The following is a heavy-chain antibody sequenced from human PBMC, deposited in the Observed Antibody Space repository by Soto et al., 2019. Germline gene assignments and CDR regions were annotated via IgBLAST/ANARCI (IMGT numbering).Heavy chain of an antibody. D-gene: IGHD6-13*01. CDR3: GRSLIAAAGLTYYYYGLDV. CDR1: GGTFSNYV. Sequence: QVQLVQSGAEVKKPGSSVKVSCTASGGTFSNYVVTWVRQAPGQGLEWMGGIIPLFGTANYAQEFQGRVTITSDESTSTAYMELSSLRSEDTAVYYCGRSLIAAAGLTYYYYGLDVWGQGTTVTVSS. J-gene: IGHJ6*02. V-gene: IGHV1-69*01. CDR2: IIPLFGTA.